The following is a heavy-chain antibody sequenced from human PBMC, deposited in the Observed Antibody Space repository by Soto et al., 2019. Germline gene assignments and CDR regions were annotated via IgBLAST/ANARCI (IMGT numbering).Heavy chain of an antibody. CDR2: VIPMFGTP. V-gene: IGHV1-69*12. J-gene: IGHJ4*02. Sequence: QVQLVQSGAEVKKPESSVKVSCKASGGTFSSDSFSWVRQAPGQGLEWMGGVIPMFGTPIYAQKFQDRVTITADESTRTAYRQLSSLRSGDTAVYYCARSGGLDRDFNYWGQGSLVTVSS. CDR3: ARSGGLDRDFNY. CDR1: GGTFSSDS. D-gene: IGHD2-15*01.